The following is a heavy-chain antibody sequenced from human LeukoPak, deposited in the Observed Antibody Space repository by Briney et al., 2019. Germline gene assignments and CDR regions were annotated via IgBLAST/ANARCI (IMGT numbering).Heavy chain of an antibody. J-gene: IGHJ4*02. CDR1: GFTFRNYA. V-gene: IGHV3-74*03. D-gene: IGHD1-26*01. Sequence: GGSLRLSCAASGFTFRNYAMYWVRQPAGKGLVWVARVVADGSATTYADSVMGRFTISRDNARNTLYLQMDSLTAEDTAVYYCARAQVGVPTDYRGQGTLVTVPS. CDR2: VVADGSAT. CDR3: ARAQVGVPTDY.